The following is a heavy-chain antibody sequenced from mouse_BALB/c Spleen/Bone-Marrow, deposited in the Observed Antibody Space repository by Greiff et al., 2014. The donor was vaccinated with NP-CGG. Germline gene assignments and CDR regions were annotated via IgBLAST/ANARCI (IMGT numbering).Heavy chain of an antibody. V-gene: IGHV1-69*01. CDR3: ARDYYGRGWYFDV. D-gene: IGHD1-1*01. J-gene: IGHJ1*01. CDR1: GCTFTDYW. Sequence: VKLVESGAELVMPGASVKMSCKASGCTFTDYWMHWVKQRPGQGLEWIGAIDTSDSYTSYNQKFKGKATLTVDESSSTAYMQLSSLTSEDSAVYYCARDYYGRGWYFDVWGAGTTVTVSS. CDR2: IDTSDSYT.